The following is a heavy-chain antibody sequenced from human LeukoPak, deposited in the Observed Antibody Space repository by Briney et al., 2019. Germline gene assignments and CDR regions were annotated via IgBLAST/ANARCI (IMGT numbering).Heavy chain of an antibody. J-gene: IGHJ4*02. CDR1: GGSISSYY. V-gene: IGHV4-59*01. CDR2: IYYSGST. Sequence: KPSETLSLTCTVSGGSISSYYWSWIRQPPGKGLEWIGYIYYSGSTNYNPSLKSRVTMSVDTSKNQFSLKLSSVTAADTAVYYCARSSRDYVWGSLTLDYWGQGTLVTVSS. D-gene: IGHD3-16*01. CDR3: ARSSRDYVWGSLTLDY.